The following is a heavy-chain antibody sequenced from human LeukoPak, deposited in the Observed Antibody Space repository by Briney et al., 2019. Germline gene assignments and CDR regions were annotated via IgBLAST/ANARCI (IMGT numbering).Heavy chain of an antibody. V-gene: IGHV3-23*01. Sequence: GGSLRLSCAASSFTPGFTFSNYAMSWVRQAPEMGLELVSSIGDGGGGTLYADSVRGRFTISRDNSRNTLYLQMDSLRAEDTAVYFCAGMSGTDCGDNSAKGFFRQWGQCTLVTVSS. CDR1: SFTPGFTFSNYA. CDR2: IGDGGGGT. D-gene: IGHD2-21*01. J-gene: IGHJ1*01. CDR3: AGMSGTDCGDNSAKGFFRQ.